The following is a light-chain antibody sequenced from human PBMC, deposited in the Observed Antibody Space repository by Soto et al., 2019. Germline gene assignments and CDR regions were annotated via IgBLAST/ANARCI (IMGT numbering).Light chain of an antibody. CDR1: QSISRY. CDR2: TVS. V-gene: IGKV1-12*01. CDR3: QQGQSFPWT. J-gene: IGKJ1*01. Sequence: EIQMTQSPSSVSASVGDRVTITCRASQSISRYLAWFQQKPGRAPQLLISTVSTLQSGVPSRFSGSGSGTDFTLTISSLQPEDFATYYCQQGQSFPWTFGQGAKVDIK.